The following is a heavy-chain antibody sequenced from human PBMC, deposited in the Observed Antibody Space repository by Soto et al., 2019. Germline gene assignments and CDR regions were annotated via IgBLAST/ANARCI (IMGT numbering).Heavy chain of an antibody. CDR2: IYYSGST. V-gene: IGHV4-30-4*01. CDR1: GGSISSGDYY. CDR3: ARIARDGYNTYFQH. J-gene: IGHJ1*01. Sequence: SETLSLTWTVAGGSISSGDYYWSWIRQPPGKGLEWIGYIYYSGSTYYNPSLKSRVTISVDTSKNQFSLKLSSVTAADTAVYYCARIARDGYNTYFQHWGQGTLVTVSS. D-gene: IGHD5-12*01.